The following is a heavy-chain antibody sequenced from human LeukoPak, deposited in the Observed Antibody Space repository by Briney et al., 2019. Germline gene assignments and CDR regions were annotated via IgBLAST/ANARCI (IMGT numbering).Heavy chain of an antibody. CDR3: ARDQGLLVVAGRFGY. D-gene: IGHD6-19*01. CDR1: GFTFSSYS. V-gene: IGHV3-21*01. Sequence: PGGSLRLSCAASGFTFSSYSMNWVRQAPGKGLEWVSSISSSNSYICNADSVKGRFTISRDNAKNSLYLQMNSLRAEDTAVYYCARDQGLLVVAGRFGYWGQGTLVTVSS. CDR2: ISSSNSYI. J-gene: IGHJ4*02.